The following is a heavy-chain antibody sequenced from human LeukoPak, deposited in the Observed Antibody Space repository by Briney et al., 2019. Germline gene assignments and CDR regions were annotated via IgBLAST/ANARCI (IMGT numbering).Heavy chain of an antibody. Sequence: GGSLRLSCTASGFTFRNYDMSCVRQAPGKGLEWVSGISGSGDNTYNADSVKGRFTIARDNSKNTLYLQMSSLRAEDTAVYYCAFPGYNSVYWGQGTLVTVSS. V-gene: IGHV3-23*01. CDR3: AFPGYNSVY. D-gene: IGHD6-19*01. J-gene: IGHJ4*02. CDR1: GFTFRNYD. CDR2: ISGSGDNT.